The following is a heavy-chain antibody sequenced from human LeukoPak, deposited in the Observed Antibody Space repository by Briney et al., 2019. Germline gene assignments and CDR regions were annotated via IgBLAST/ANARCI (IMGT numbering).Heavy chain of an antibody. D-gene: IGHD1/OR15-1a*01. Sequence: GESLKISCKGSGYRFTTYWIGWVRQMPGKGLEWMGIIFPGDSDTIYNPSFQGQVTISTDKSINTAYLQWSSLKASDTAMYYCATSESQTKFDFWGQGTLVTASS. CDR1: GYRFTTYW. V-gene: IGHV5-51*01. CDR2: IFPGDSDT. J-gene: IGHJ4*02. CDR3: ATSESQTKFDF.